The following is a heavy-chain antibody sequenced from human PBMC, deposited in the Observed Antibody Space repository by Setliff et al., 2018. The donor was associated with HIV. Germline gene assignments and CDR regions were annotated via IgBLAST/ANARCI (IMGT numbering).Heavy chain of an antibody. CDR3: AARNSGNPTRHFDY. V-gene: IGHV4-38-2*01. Sequence: SETLSLTCALSGHSISNGYYWGWIRQPSGKGLEWIGSIYHSGSTFYNPSLRSRVTISVDTSQDQFSLRLTSVTAADTAVYYCAARNSGNPTRHFDYWGQGTLVTVSS. CDR1: GHSISNGYY. D-gene: IGHD3-10*01. J-gene: IGHJ4*02. CDR2: IYHSGST.